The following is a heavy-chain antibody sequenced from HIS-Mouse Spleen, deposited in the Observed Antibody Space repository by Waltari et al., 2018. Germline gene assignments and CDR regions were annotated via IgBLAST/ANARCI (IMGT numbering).Heavy chain of an antibody. J-gene: IGHJ4*02. D-gene: IGHD6-13*01. CDR1: GFTFSSYG. V-gene: IGHV3-30*03. CDR2: RSDDGSNK. CDR3: ATLSWGYEYNSFDY. Sequence: QVQLVESGGGVVQPGRSLRLSCAASGFTFSSYGMHWVRQAPGKGLEWGVVRSDDGSNKYYADSVKGRFTISRDKSKNTLYLQMNSLRAEDTAVYYCATLSWGYEYNSFDYWGQGTLVTVSS.